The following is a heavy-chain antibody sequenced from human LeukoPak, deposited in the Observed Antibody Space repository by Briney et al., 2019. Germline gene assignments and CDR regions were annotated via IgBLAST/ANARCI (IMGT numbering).Heavy chain of an antibody. D-gene: IGHD3-22*01. V-gene: IGHV3-23*01. CDR2: ISGGGDST. CDR1: GFTFTNYF. CDR3: AKAHGGYYYDSSGDY. J-gene: IGHJ4*02. Sequence: GGSLRLSCAASGFTFTNYFMTWVRQAPGKGLEWVSAISGGGDSTDYADSVKGRFTISRDNSKNTLYLQVDSLRAEDTAVYFCAKAHGGYYYDSSGDYWGQGALGSVSS.